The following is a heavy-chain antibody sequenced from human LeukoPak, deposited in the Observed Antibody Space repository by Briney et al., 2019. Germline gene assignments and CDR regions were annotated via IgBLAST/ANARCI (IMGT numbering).Heavy chain of an antibody. Sequence: GGSLRLSCAASGFTFDDYTMHWVRQAPGKGLEWVSLISWDGGSTYYAESVKGRFTISRDNSKNSLYLQMNSLRTEDTALYYCALGRYYYYYTDVWGKGTTVTVSS. J-gene: IGHJ6*03. CDR3: ALGRYYYYYTDV. CDR2: ISWDGGST. D-gene: IGHD7-27*01. CDR1: GFTFDDYT. V-gene: IGHV3-43*01.